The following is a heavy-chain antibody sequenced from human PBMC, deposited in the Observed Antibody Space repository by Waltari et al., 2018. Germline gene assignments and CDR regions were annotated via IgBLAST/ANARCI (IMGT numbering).Heavy chain of an antibody. CDR3: ARSITGTLQA. CDR2: IYYSGST. J-gene: IGHJ5*01. V-gene: IGHV4-39*01. CDR1: GGSISSSSYY. D-gene: IGHD1-20*01. Sequence: QLQLQESGPGLVKPSETLSLTCTVSGGSISSSSYYWGWIRQPPGKGLEWIGSIYYSGSTSYNPSLKRRVTISVDTSKNQFSLKLSSVTAADTAVYYCARSITGTLQAWGQEPWSPSPQ.